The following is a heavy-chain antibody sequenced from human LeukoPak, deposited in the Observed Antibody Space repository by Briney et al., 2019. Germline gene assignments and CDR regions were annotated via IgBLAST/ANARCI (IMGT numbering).Heavy chain of an antibody. D-gene: IGHD6-13*01. CDR3: ARSGWVTAAGTIGFDP. CDR2: IYYSGST. V-gene: IGHV4-59*11. CDR1: GGSISSHY. J-gene: IGHJ5*02. Sequence: SETLSLTCTVSGGSISSHYWSWIRQPPGKGLEWIGYIYYSGSTNYNPSLKSRVTMSVDTSKNQFSLKLSSVTAADTAVYYCARSGWVTAAGTIGFDPWGQGTLVTVSS.